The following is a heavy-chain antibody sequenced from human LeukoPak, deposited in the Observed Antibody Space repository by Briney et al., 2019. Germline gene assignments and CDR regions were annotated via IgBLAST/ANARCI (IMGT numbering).Heavy chain of an antibody. Sequence: PGGSLRLSCATSGFTFSSYWMHWFRQAPGKGLVWVSRIKSDGSSTIYADSVKGRFTISRDNAKNTLYLQMNSLRAEDTAVYYCARDGDSSGYSYYFDYWGQGTLVTVSS. V-gene: IGHV3-74*01. CDR2: IKSDGSST. CDR1: GFTFSSYW. CDR3: ARDGDSSGYSYYFDY. D-gene: IGHD3-22*01. J-gene: IGHJ4*02.